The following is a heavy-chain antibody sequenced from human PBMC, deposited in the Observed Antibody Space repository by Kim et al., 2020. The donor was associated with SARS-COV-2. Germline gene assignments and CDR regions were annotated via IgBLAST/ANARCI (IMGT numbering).Heavy chain of an antibody. CDR3: ARLGVITPLDY. J-gene: IGHJ4*02. Sequence: THHNPTLKRRFTISVDTAKNQFSRKLSSVTAADTAVYYCARLGVITPLDYWGQGTLVTVSS. CDR2: T. V-gene: IGHV4-34*01. D-gene: IGHD3-22*01.